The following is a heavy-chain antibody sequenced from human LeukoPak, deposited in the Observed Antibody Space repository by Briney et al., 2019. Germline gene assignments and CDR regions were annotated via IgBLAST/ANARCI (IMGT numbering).Heavy chain of an antibody. CDR2: ISSDGSST. CDR3: ARDYGEGGYYFDY. D-gene: IGHD4-17*01. J-gene: IGHJ4*02. Sequence: QPGGSLRLSCAASGFTFSTYWMHWVRQAPGKGLVWLSRISSDGSSTNYADSVKGLFTISRDNAKNTLYLQMNSLRAEDTAVYYCARDYGEGGYYFDYWGQGTLVTVSS. CDR1: GFTFSTYW. V-gene: IGHV3-74*01.